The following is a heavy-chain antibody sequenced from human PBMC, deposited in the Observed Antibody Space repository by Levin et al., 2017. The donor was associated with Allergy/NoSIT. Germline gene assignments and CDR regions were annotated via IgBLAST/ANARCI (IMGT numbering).Heavy chain of an antibody. V-gene: IGHV4-39*07. CDR2: IYYSGST. CDR3: ATGRSGSGYISGY. Sequence: SETLSLTCTVSGGSISSSSYYWGWIRQPPGKGLEWIGSIYYSGSTYYNPSLKSRVTISVDTSKNQFSLKLSSVTAADTAVYYCATGRSGSGYISGYWGQETLVTVSS. J-gene: IGHJ4*02. CDR1: GGSISSSSYY. D-gene: IGHD3-22*01.